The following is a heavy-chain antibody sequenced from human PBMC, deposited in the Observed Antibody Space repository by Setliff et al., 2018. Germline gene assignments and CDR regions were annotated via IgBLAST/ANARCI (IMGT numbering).Heavy chain of an antibody. D-gene: IGHD3-22*01. CDR3: RVWVTMIEVDS. J-gene: IGHJ4*02. CDR1: GGSISGYY. CDR2: IHFSGNT. Sequence: SETLSLTCTVSGGSISGYYWNWIRQTPEMRLEWIGHIHFSGNTHFNPSLMSRVTMSVDTSKNQFSLKLTSVTAADTAVYYCRVWVTMIEVDSWAQGTLVTVSS. V-gene: IGHV4-59*04.